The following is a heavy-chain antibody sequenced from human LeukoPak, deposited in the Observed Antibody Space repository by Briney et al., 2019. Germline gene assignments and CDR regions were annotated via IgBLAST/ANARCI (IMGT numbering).Heavy chain of an antibody. V-gene: IGHV1-18*01. D-gene: IGHD4-23*01. J-gene: IGHJ4*02. Sequence: ASVKVSCKASGHTFTSYGINWVRQAPGQGLEWMGWISAYNGDTNYAQNQGRVTMTTDTSTSTAYMELRSLRSDDTAVYYCARDRSTVVTPADYWGQGTLVTVSS. CDR2: ISAYNGDT. CDR1: GHTFTSYG. CDR3: ARDRSTVVTPADY.